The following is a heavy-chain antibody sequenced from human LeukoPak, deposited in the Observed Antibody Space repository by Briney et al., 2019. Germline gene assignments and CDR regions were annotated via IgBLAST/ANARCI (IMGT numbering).Heavy chain of an antibody. J-gene: IGHJ4*02. CDR1: GFTVSSNY. Sequence: GGSLRLSCAASGFTVSSNYMSWVRQAPGKGLVWVSRINSDGSSTSYADSVKGRFTISRDNAKNTLYLQMNSLRAEDTAVYYCARDLRGSNYFDYWGQGTLVTVSS. CDR2: INSDGSST. V-gene: IGHV3-74*01. CDR3: ARDLRGSNYFDY. D-gene: IGHD3-10*01.